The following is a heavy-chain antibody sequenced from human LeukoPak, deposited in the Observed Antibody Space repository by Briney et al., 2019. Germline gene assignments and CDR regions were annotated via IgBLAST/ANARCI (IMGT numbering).Heavy chain of an antibody. CDR1: GFTFSGYS. Sequence: PGGSLRLSCAASGFTFSGYSMNWVRQAPGKGLEWVSSISSSSSSYIYYADSVKGRFTISRDNAKNSLYLQMNSLRAEDTAVYYCARDDPPDFWSGYYTGYYYGMDVWGQGTTVTVSS. V-gene: IGHV3-21*01. J-gene: IGHJ6*02. CDR3: ARDDPPDFWSGYYTGYYYGMDV. CDR2: ISSSSSSYI. D-gene: IGHD3-3*01.